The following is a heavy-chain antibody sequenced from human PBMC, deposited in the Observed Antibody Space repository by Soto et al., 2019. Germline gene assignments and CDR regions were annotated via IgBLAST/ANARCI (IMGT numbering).Heavy chain of an antibody. D-gene: IGHD6-6*01. J-gene: IGHJ5*02. CDR3: ATYPSSSSRGWFYP. CDR2: FDPEDGET. CDR1: GYTLTELS. Sequence: ASVKFSCKFSGYTLTELSMHWVRQAPGKGLEWMGGFDPEDGETIYAQKFQGRVTMTEDTSTDTAYMELSSLRSEDTAVYYCATYPSSSSRGWFYPCGQGHLVTVSS. V-gene: IGHV1-24*01.